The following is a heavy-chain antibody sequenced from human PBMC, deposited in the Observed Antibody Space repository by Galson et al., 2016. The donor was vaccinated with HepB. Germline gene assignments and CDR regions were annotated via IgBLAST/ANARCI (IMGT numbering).Heavy chain of an antibody. CDR3: ARELDHSFYFDY. J-gene: IGHJ4*02. CDR2: IKPSGGNT. Sequence: SVKVSCKASGYTFNTYNMHWVRQAPGQGLEWMGIIKPSGGNTIYAQKFQDRITMTRYPSTSTVYMELISLRSEDTAVYYCARELDHSFYFDYWGQGTLLTVSS. CDR1: GYTFNTYN. D-gene: IGHD1-14*01. V-gene: IGHV1-46*02.